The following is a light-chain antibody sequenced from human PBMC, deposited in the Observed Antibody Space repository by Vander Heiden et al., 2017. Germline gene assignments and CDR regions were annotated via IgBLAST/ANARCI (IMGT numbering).Light chain of an antibody. CDR1: QGIRND. CDR3: RQDDNYPWT. Sequence: AIQMTQSPSSLPASVGDRVTITCRASQGIRNDLGWYQQKPGKAPKLLIYVASTLQSGVPPRFSGSGSGTDFTLTISSLQPEDFATYYCRQDDNYPWTFGQGTKVEIK. V-gene: IGKV1-6*02. CDR2: VAS. J-gene: IGKJ1*01.